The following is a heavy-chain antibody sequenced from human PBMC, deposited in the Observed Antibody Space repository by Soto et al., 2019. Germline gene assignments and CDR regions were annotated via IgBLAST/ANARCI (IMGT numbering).Heavy chain of an antibody. CDR3: ARDYVEMATIFSYRYFDY. CDR1: GGSISSYY. J-gene: IGHJ4*02. V-gene: IGHV4-59*01. Sequence: SETLSLICTVSGGSISSYYWSWIRQPPRKGLEWIGYIYYSGSTNYNPSLKSRVTISVDTSKNQFSLKLSSVTAADAAVYYCARDYVEMATIFSYRYFDYWGQGTLVTVSS. D-gene: IGHD5-12*01. CDR2: IYYSGST.